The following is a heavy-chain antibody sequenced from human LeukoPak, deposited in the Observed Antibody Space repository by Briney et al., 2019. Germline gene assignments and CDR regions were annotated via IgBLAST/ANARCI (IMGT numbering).Heavy chain of an antibody. CDR3: ARVDSSNY. J-gene: IGHJ4*02. CDR1: GYTLTELS. Sequence: ASVKVSCKVSGYTLTELSMHWVRQAPGKGLEWMGGFDPEDGETIYAQKFQGRVTMARDTSTSTVYMELSSLRSEDTAVYYCARVDSSNYWGQGTLVTVSS. CDR2: FDPEDGET. V-gene: IGHV1-24*01. D-gene: IGHD6-13*01.